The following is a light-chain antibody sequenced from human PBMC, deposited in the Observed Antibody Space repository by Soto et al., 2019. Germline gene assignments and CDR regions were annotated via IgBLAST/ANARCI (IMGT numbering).Light chain of an antibody. CDR3: AAWDDSLSGWV. CDR1: SSNIGSNY. Sequence: QSVLIQPPSASGTPGQRVTISCSGSSSNIGSNYVYWYQQLPGTAPKLLISRNNERPSGVPDRFSGSKSGTSASLAISGLRSEDDTDYYCAAWDDSLSGWVFGGGTQLTVL. J-gene: IGLJ3*02. V-gene: IGLV1-47*01. CDR2: RNN.